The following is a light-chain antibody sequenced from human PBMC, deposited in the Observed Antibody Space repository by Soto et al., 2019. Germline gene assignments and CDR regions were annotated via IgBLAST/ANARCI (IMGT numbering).Light chain of an antibody. CDR3: QHTYITPNT. J-gene: IGKJ5*01. CDR1: QSISSY. Sequence: DIQMTQSPSSLSASVGDRVTITCRASQSISSYLNWYKQKPGKAPKLLIYAASSLQSGVPSRFSGSGSGTDFHLTISSLQPEDFATYYCQHTYITPNTFGQGTRLEIK. CDR2: AAS. V-gene: IGKV1-39*01.